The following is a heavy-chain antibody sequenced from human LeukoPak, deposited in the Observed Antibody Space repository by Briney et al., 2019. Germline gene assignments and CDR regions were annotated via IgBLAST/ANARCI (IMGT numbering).Heavy chain of an antibody. CDR2: ISGRGGSA. CDR3: AKDYYDSSGYYYYYYGMDV. V-gene: IGHV3-23*01. J-gene: IGHJ6*02. CDR1: GVTLSSYA. Sequence: HPGASLRHSCAASGVTLSSYAMRWVRQAPGKGGEGVGDISGRGGSAYYAVSVKAPFTISRDNSKNPLYLQMTSLRAEDTAVYYCAKDYYDSSGYYYYYYGMDVWGQGTTVTVSS. D-gene: IGHD3-22*01.